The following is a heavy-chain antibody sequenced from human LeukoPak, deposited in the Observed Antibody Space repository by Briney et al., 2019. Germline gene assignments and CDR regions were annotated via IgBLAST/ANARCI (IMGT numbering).Heavy chain of an antibody. V-gene: IGHV4-34*01. CDR1: GFTFSTYS. Sequence: PGGSLRLSCAASGFTFSTYSMNWVRQPPGKGLEWIGEINHSGSTNYNPSLKSRVTISVDTSKNQFSLKLSSVTAADTAVYYCARGAHLRITMVRGVIPSYYGMDVWGQGTTVTVSS. J-gene: IGHJ6*02. CDR2: INHSGST. D-gene: IGHD3-10*01. CDR3: ARGAHLRITMVRGVIPSYYGMDV.